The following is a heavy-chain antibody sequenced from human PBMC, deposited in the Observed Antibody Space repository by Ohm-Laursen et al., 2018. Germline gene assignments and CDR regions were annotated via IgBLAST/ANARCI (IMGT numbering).Heavy chain of an antibody. Sequence: SETLSLTCAVSGGSISSTYWSWIRQPAGKGLEWIGRIYISGRANYNPSLKSRVSMSVDTSKNQFSLKPSSVTAADTAVYYCARDTMMDDTGAYFDFWGQGTLVTVSS. CDR3: ARDTMMDDTGAYFDF. J-gene: IGHJ4*02. CDR1: GGSISSTY. CDR2: IYISGRA. D-gene: IGHD2-8*02. V-gene: IGHV4-4*07.